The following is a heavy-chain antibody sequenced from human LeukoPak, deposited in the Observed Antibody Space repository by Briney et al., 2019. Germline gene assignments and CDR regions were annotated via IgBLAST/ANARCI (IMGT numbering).Heavy chain of an antibody. CDR1: GFTFSRYA. V-gene: IGHV3-23*01. Sequence: TGGSLRLSCAASGFTFSRYAMTWVRQAPGKGLDWVSAISSSGGDAYYADSVKGRFTISRGNSKNTLSLQMNSLRPEDTALYYCAKVLSGTYGTKVDYWGQGTLVTVSS. D-gene: IGHD1-26*01. J-gene: IGHJ4*02. CDR3: AKVLSGTYGTKVDY. CDR2: ISSSGGDA.